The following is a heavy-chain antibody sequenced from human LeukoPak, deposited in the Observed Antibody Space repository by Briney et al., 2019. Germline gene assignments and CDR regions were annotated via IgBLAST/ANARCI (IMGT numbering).Heavy chain of an antibody. J-gene: IGHJ6*03. Sequence: GGSLRLSCAASGFTSSGYNMNWVRQAPGKGLEWVSCISSGSSYIYYADSVRGRFTISRDNTKNSLFLQMNSLRAEDTAVYYCAKDPYCTNGVCYPHYYYYYMDVWGKGTTVTVSS. CDR1: GFTSSGYN. V-gene: IGHV3-21*01. CDR3: AKDPYCTNGVCYPHYYYYYMDV. D-gene: IGHD2-8*01. CDR2: ISSGSSYI.